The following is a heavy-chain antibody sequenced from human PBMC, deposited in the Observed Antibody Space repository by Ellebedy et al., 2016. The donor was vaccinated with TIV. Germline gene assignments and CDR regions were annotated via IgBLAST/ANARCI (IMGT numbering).Heavy chain of an antibody. CDR2: IYYSGST. CDR3: ARHEGSGWYANDY. J-gene: IGHJ4*02. CDR1: GGSISSSSYY. Sequence: SETLSLTXTVSGGSISSSSYYWGWIRQPPGKGLEWIGSIYYSGSTYYNPSLKSRVTISVDTSKNQFSLKLSSVTAADTAVYYCARHEGSGWYANDYWGQGTLVTVSS. V-gene: IGHV4-39*01. D-gene: IGHD6-19*01.